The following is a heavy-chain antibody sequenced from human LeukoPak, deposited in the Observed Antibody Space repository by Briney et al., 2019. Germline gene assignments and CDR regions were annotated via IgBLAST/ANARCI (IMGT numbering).Heavy chain of an antibody. CDR1: GFTFSSYA. CDR3: ARDVPRGSSWNYYGMDV. V-gene: IGHV3-30-3*01. J-gene: IGHJ6*02. CDR2: ISYDGSNK. Sequence: GGSLGLSCAASGFTFSSYAMHWVRQAPGKGLEWVAVISYDGSNKYYADSVKGRFTISRDNSKNTLYLQMNSLRAEDTAVYYCARDVPRGSSWNYYGMDVWGQGTTVTVSS. D-gene: IGHD6-13*01.